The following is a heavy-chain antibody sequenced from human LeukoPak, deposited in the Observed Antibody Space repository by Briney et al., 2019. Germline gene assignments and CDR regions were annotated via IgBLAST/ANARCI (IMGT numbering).Heavy chain of an antibody. V-gene: IGHV6-1*01. CDR3: VRGPATFDY. Sequence: SQTLSLTCGISGDSVSSNSAVWNWSRQSPSRVLEWLGRTYYRSKWHIDYAVSVKSRIIINPDTSKNQLSLQLNSVTPEDTAVYYCVRGPATFDYWGQGSLVTVSS. J-gene: IGHJ4*02. CDR1: GDSVSSNSAV. CDR2: TYYRSKWHI.